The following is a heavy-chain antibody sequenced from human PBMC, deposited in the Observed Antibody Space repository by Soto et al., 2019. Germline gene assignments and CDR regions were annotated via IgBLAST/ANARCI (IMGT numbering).Heavy chain of an antibody. Sequence: ASLKVSCKSSGYPFANYAIHWVRQAPGQRLEWMGWINAGNGNPKYSQKFQDRVTISRDTSATTAYMEMSSLRSEDTAVYYCARGSYYYESSGYYPDYWGQGTLVTVS. J-gene: IGHJ4*02. CDR1: GYPFANYA. CDR2: INAGNGNP. V-gene: IGHV1-3*01. D-gene: IGHD3-22*01. CDR3: ARGSYYYESSGYYPDY.